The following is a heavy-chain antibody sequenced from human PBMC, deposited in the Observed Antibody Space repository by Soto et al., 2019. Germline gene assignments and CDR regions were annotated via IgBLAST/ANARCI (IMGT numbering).Heavy chain of an antibody. CDR1: GYTFTNYA. D-gene: IGHD2-15*01. CDR3: ARVSVYSLPDY. J-gene: IGHJ4*02. V-gene: IGHV1-3*05. Sequence: QVQLVQSGAEEKKPGASVKVSCKASGYTFTNYATHWVRQAPGQRLEWMGWINAGNGNTKYSQKCQGRVTITRDTSASTDYMGLSSLRSEDTAVYYCARVSVYSLPDYWGEGTLVTVSS. CDR2: INAGNGNT.